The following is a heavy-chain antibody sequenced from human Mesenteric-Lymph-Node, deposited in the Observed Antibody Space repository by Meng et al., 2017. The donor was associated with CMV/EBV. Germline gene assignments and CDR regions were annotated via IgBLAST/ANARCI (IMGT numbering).Heavy chain of an antibody. CDR1: GFTFDDYG. V-gene: IGHV3-21*01. CDR3: ARGENWNQEPTYGMDV. J-gene: IGHJ6*02. D-gene: IGHD1-1*01. CDR2: ISSSSSYI. Sequence: GGSLRLSCAASGFTFDDYGTSWVRQAPGKGLEWVSSISSSSSYIYYADSVKGRFTISRDNAKNSLYLQMNSLRAEDTAVYYCARGENWNQEPTYGMDVWGQGTTVTVSS.